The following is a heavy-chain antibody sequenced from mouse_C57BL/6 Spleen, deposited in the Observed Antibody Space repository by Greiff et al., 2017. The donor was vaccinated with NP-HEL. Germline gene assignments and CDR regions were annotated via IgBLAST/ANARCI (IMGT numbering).Heavy chain of an antibody. CDR2: INPSSGYT. Sequence: VQRVESGAELARPGASVKMSCKASGYTFTSYTMHWVKQRPGQGLEWIGYINPSSGYTKYNQKFKDKATLTADKSSSTAYMQLSSLTSEDSAVYYCAREPTDYFDYWGQGTTLTVSS. V-gene: IGHV1-4*01. J-gene: IGHJ2*01. CDR3: AREPTDYFDY. CDR1: GYTFTSYT. D-gene: IGHD1-1*01.